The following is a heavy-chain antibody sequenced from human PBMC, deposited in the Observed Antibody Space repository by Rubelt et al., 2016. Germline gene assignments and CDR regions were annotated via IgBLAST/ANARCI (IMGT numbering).Heavy chain of an antibody. CDR1: GYTFTGYY. CDR2: INPNSGGT. CDR3: ARGNSGYDYGLDY. V-gene: IGHV1-2*02. Sequence: QVQLVQSGAEVKKPGASVKVSCKASGYTFTGYYMHWVRQAPGQGLEWMGWINPNSGGTNYAQKVQGRVTMTSDTSVSTAYMELSRLTSDDTAVYYCARGNSGYDYGLDYWGQGTLVTVSS. D-gene: IGHD5-12*01. J-gene: IGHJ4*02.